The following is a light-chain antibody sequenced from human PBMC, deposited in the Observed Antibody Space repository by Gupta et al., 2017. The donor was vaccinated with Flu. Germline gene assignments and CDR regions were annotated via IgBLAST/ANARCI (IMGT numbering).Light chain of an antibody. J-gene: IGKJ2*01. V-gene: IGKV4-1*01. Sequence: KSSQSVLYNSNKKTYLAWYQQKPGQPPRLLIDLASTRQSGVPDRFSGSGSGTDFTLTISTLQAEDVAVYYCQQYSGTPPRYIFGQGTKLEI. CDR3: QQYSGTPPRYI. CDR2: LAS. CDR1: QSVLYNSNKKTY.